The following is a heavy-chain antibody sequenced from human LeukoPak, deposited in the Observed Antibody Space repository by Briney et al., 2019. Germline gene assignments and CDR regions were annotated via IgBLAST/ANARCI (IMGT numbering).Heavy chain of an antibody. D-gene: IGHD3-16*02. Sequence: GGSLRLSCAASGFTFSSYAMSWVRQAPGKGLEWVSAISGSCGSTYYADPVKGRFTISRDNSKNTLYLQMSSLRAAATAVYYFAGGGVGFDDYVWGRYRSEYYFDYWGQGTLVTVSS. J-gene: IGHJ4*02. CDR3: AGGGVGFDDYVWGRYRSEYYFDY. CDR2: ISGSCGST. CDR1: GFTFSSYA. V-gene: IGHV3-23*01.